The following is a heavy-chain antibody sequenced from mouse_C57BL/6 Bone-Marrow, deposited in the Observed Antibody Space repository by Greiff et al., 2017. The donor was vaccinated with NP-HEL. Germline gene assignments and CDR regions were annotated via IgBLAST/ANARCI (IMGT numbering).Heavy chain of an antibody. CDR1: GYTFTTYP. Sequence: VQLQQSGAELVKPGASVKMSCKASGYTFTTYPIEWVKQNHGKSLEWIGNFHPYNDDTEYNEKFKNKATLTVEQSSSTVYLELRRLTSDDSSVYYCARGGNYWYYFDYWGQGTTLTVSS. V-gene: IGHV1-47*01. CDR2: FHPYNDDT. J-gene: IGHJ2*01. CDR3: ARGGNYWYYFDY. D-gene: IGHD2-1*01.